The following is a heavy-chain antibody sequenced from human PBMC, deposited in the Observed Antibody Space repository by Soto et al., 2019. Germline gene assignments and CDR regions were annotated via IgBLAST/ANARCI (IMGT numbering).Heavy chain of an antibody. J-gene: IGHJ3*02. D-gene: IGHD6-19*01. V-gene: IGHV4-30-4*01. CDR2: IYYSGST. CDR3: AKGGAGHAFDI. Sequence: SETLSLTCTVSGGSISSGDYYWSWIRQPPGKGLEWIGYIYYSGSTYYNPSLTSRVTISVDTSKNQFSLKLSSVTAADTAVYYCAKGGAGHAFDIWGQGTMVTVSS. CDR1: GGSISSGDYY.